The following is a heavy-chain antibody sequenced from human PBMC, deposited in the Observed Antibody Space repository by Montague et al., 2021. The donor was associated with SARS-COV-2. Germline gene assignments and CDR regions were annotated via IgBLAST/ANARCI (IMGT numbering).Heavy chain of an antibody. Sequence: ETLSLTCTVSGGSITTNFWSWVRQPPGKGLEWVGYAYYTGRSSSSPSLQSRVFISVDTSKNQVSLKLHSVTAADTAIYYCARDTFYYGSETNYVGTFDMWGQGTMVTVSS. CDR3: ARDTFYYGSETNYVGTFDM. V-gene: IGHV4-59*01. J-gene: IGHJ3*02. CDR1: GGSITTNF. D-gene: IGHD3-10*01. CDR2: AYYTGRS.